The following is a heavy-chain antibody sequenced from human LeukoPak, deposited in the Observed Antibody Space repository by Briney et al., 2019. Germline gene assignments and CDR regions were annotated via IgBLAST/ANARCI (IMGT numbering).Heavy chain of an antibody. CDR2: ITSRSSYI. CDR1: GFPFRSYS. V-gene: IGHV3-21*01. Sequence: GGSLRLSCAASGFPFRSYSINWVRQAAGKGLQWVSSITSRSSYIYYADSVKGRFTISRDNAKNSLYLQMNSLRAEDTAVYYCARVPHEIVVVVAATPDYWGRGTRVSVSS. J-gene: IGHJ4*02. CDR3: ARVPHEIVVVVAATPDY. D-gene: IGHD2-15*01.